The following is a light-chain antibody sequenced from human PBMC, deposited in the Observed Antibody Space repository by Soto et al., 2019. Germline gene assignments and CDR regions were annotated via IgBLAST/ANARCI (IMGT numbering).Light chain of an antibody. J-gene: IGKJ1*01. CDR3: QHYNSYSEA. CDR2: KAS. Sequence: DIQMTQSPSSLSASVGARVTITCRASQYIGHYFGWYQQKPGKAPKLLIYKASSLESGVPSRFSGSGSGTEFTLTISSLQPDDFATYYCQHYNSYSEAFGQGTKGDIK. CDR1: QYIGHY. V-gene: IGKV1-5*03.